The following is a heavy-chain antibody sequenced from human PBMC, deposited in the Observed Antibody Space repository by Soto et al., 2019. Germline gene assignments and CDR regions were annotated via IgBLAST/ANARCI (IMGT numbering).Heavy chain of an antibody. CDR2: ISYDGSNDDESNK. V-gene: IGHV3-30-3*01. CDR3: ARTNGEGGVDI. D-gene: IGHD3-10*01. Sequence: GGSLRLSCAASGFTVITHAMHWVRQAPGKGLDWVAVISYDGSNDDESNKYYADSAQGRFTISRDKSKNTPYLQMNSLRAEDTATYYCARTNGEGGVDIWGRGTMVTVSS. J-gene: IGHJ3*02. CDR1: GFTVITHA.